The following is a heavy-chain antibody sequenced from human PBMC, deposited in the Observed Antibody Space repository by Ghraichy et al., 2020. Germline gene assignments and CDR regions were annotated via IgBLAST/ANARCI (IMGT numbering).Heavy chain of an antibody. CDR2: ISGSGGST. V-gene: IGHV3-23*01. Sequence: GGSLRLSCAASGFTFSSYAMSWVRQAPGKGLEWVSAISGSGGSTYYADSVKGRFTISRDNSKNPLYLQMNSLRAEDTAVYYCAKGEMYYDILTGYLPGYFDLWGRGTLVTVSS. D-gene: IGHD3-9*01. CDR3: AKGEMYYDILTGYLPGYFDL. J-gene: IGHJ2*01. CDR1: GFTFSSYA.